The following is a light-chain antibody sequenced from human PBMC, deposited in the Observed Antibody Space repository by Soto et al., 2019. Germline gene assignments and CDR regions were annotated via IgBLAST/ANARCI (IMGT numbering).Light chain of an antibody. V-gene: IGKV4-1*01. Sequence: DILMTQSPDSLAVSLGERVTINCKSSRSLLNSSNNKNYVAWYQQKPGQPPKLLIYWASTRESGVPDRFSGSGSGTDFTLTISSLQAEDVAVYYCQQYYSTPQTFGQGTKVDIK. CDR2: WAS. CDR3: QQYYSTPQT. CDR1: RSLLNSSNNKNY. J-gene: IGKJ1*01.